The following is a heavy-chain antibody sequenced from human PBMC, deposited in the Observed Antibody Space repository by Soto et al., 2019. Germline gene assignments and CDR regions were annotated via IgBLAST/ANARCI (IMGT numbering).Heavy chain of an antibody. D-gene: IGHD3-22*01. V-gene: IGHV4-34*01. CDR1: GGSFSGHS. CDR3: STRAYDTNGYYRFDP. Sequence: SETLSLTCAVYGGSFSGHSWTWIRQSPGKGLEWIGDINHSGRGNYSPSLKSRVTISLDTSKNKSSLTLRAVTAADTAMYDCSTRAYDTNGYYRFDPWGQGTLVTVSS. J-gene: IGHJ5*01. CDR2: INHSGRG.